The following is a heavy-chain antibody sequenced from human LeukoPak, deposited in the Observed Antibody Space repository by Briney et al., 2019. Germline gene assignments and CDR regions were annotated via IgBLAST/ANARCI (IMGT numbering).Heavy chain of an antibody. D-gene: IGHD3-22*01. CDR1: GFTFSNYS. Sequence: GGSLRLSCAASGFTFSNYSMNWVRQAPGKGLEWVSSISISSSYIYYADSVKGRFTISRENAKNSLYLQMNSLRAEDTAVYYCARDLGQYYDTSDNWFDPWGQGTLVTVSS. J-gene: IGHJ5*02. V-gene: IGHV3-21*01. CDR3: ARDLGQYYDTSDNWFDP. CDR2: ISISSSYI.